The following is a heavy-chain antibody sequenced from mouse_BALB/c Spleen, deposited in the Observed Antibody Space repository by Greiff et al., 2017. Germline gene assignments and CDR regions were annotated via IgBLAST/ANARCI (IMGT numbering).Heavy chain of an antibody. CDR2: IRNKANGYTT. D-gene: IGHD2-1*01. CDR1: GFTFTDYY. V-gene: IGHV7-3*02. CDR3: ARDLYGNYGFAY. Sequence: EVKLMESGGGLVQPGGSLRLSCATSGFTFTDYYMSWVRQPPGKALEWLGFIRNKANGYTTEYSASVKGRFTISRDNSQSILYLQMNTLRAEDSATYYCARDLYGNYGFAYWGQGTLVTVSA. J-gene: IGHJ3*01.